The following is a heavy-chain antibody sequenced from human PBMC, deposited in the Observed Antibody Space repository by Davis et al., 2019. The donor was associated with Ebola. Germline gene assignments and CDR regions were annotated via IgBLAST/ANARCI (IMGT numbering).Heavy chain of an antibody. CDR1: GGSISSYY. V-gene: IGHV4-59*12. CDR2: IYYSGST. CDR3: AREGGYSYGYFYYYGMDV. D-gene: IGHD5-18*01. J-gene: IGHJ6*02. Sequence: MPSETLSLTCTVSGGSISSYYWSWIRQPPGKGLEWIGYIYYSGSTNYNPSLKSRVTISVDTSKNQFSLKLSSVTAADTAVYYCAREGGYSYGYFYYYGMDVWGQGTTVTVSS.